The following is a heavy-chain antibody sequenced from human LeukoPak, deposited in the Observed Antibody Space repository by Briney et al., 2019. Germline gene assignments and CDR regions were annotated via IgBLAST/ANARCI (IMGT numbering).Heavy chain of an antibody. Sequence: SETLSLTCAVSGDSIGSGGYSWTWIRQPPGKGLEWIGYISHSGSTYYNPYLKSRVTISVDRSKNQFSLKLNSVTAADTAVYYCARHASDFWSGSSGFFDYWGQGTLVTVSS. V-gene: IGHV4-30-2*01. CDR1: GDSIGSGGYS. D-gene: IGHD3-3*01. CDR2: ISHSGST. J-gene: IGHJ4*02. CDR3: ARHASDFWSGSSGFFDY.